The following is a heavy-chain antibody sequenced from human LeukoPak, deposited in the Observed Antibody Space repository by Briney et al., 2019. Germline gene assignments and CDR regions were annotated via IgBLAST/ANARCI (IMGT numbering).Heavy chain of an antibody. D-gene: IGHD1-7*01. CDR3: ARTMYYYYGMDV. J-gene: IGHJ6*02. CDR2: ISNSGGST. Sequence: PGGSLRLSCSASGFTFSSYGMSWVRQAPGKGLEWVSGISNSGGSTYYADSVKGRFTISRDNSKNTLYLQMNSLRAEDTAVYYCARTMYYYYGMDVWGQGTTVTVSS. V-gene: IGHV3-23*01. CDR1: GFTFSSYG.